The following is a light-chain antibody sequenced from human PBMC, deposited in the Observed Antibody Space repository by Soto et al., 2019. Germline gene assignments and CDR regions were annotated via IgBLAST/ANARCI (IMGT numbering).Light chain of an antibody. J-gene: IGLJ1*01. CDR3: SSYRSIGSLV. CDR1: SSDVGGYKY. CDR2: EVS. Sequence: QSALTQPASVSGSPGQSITISCTGTSSDVGGYKYVSWYQQHPGKAPKVMIYEVSNRPSGVSTRSSGSKSGNTASLTISGLQADDEGDYYCSSYRSIGSLVFGTGTKVTVL. V-gene: IGLV2-14*01.